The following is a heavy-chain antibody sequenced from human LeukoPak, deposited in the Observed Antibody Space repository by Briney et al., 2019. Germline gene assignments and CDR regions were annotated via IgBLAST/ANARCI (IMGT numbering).Heavy chain of an antibody. CDR2: ISSSGSTM. Sequence: GGSLRLSCAASGFIFSDYYMSWIRQAPGKGLEWVSYISSSGSTMYYTDSVKGRFTISRDNAKDSLYLQMNSLRAEDTAVYYCAKGYSGSYRPLFDYWGQGTLVTVSS. CDR1: GFIFSDYY. CDR3: AKGYSGSYRPLFDY. D-gene: IGHD1-26*01. J-gene: IGHJ4*02. V-gene: IGHV3-11*01.